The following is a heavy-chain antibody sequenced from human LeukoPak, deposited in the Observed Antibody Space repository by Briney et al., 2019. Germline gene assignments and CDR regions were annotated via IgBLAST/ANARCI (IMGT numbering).Heavy chain of an antibody. D-gene: IGHD4-23*01. CDR2: IYSSGST. Sequence: SETLSLTCTVSGASITSDYYYWSWIRQPAGKGLEWIGRIYSSGSTNYNPSLKSRVTISVDTSKNQFSLKLSSVTAADTAVYYCANMYGRDSGYYYYYYMDVWGKGTTVTVSS. V-gene: IGHV4-61*02. CDR1: GASITSDYYY. CDR3: ANMYGRDSGYYYYYYMDV. J-gene: IGHJ6*03.